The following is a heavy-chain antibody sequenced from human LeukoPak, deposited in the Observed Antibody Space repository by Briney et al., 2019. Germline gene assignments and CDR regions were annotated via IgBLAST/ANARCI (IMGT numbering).Heavy chain of an antibody. Sequence: SETLSLTCTVSGGSISSYYWSWIRQPAGKGLEWIGRIYTSGSTNYNPSLKSRVTMSVDTSKNQFSLKPSSVTAADTAVYYCARDRRVYYDSSGYYSGSYWYFDLWGRGTLVTVSS. CDR2: IYTSGST. CDR3: ARDRRVYYDSSGYYSGSYWYFDL. CDR1: GGSISSYY. D-gene: IGHD3-22*01. V-gene: IGHV4-4*07. J-gene: IGHJ2*01.